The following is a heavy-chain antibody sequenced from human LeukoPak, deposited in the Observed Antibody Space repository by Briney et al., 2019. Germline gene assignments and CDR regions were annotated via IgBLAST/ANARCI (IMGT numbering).Heavy chain of an antibody. J-gene: IGHJ3*02. CDR1: GFTFSDYY. CDR3: ARSYGDYAPDAFDI. V-gene: IGHV3-11*06. D-gene: IGHD4-17*01. CDR2: ISSSSYT. Sequence: GGSLRLSCAASGFTFSDYYMSWIRQAPGKGLEWVSYISSSSYTNYADSVKGRFTISRDNAKNSLYLQMNSLRAEDTAVYYCARSYGDYAPDAFDIWGQGTMVTVSS.